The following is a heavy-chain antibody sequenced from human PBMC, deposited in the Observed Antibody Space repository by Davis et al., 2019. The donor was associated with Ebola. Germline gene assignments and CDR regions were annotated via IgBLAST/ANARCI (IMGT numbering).Heavy chain of an antibody. CDR3: ARQVRYYDILTGYYSPVDY. J-gene: IGHJ4*02. Sequence: GSLRLSCAVYGGSFSGYYWSWIRQPPGKGLEWIGEINHSGSTNYNPSLKSRVTISVDTSKNQFSLKLSSVTAADTAVYYCARQVRYYDILTGYYSPVDYWGQGTLVTVSS. CDR1: GGSFSGYY. CDR2: INHSGST. V-gene: IGHV4-34*01. D-gene: IGHD3-9*01.